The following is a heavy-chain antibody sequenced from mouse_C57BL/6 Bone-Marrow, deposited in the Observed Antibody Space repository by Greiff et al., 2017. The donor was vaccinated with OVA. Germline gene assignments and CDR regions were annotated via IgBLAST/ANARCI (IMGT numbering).Heavy chain of an antibody. J-gene: IGHJ3*01. CDR3: ARGSGYSFAY. CDR2: INPGSGGT. V-gene: IGHV1-54*01. CDR1: GYAFTNYL. D-gene: IGHD3-2*02. Sequence: VQRVESGAELVRPGTSVKVSCKASGYAFTNYLIEWVKQRPGQGLEWIGVINPGSGGTNYNEKFKGKATLTADKSSSTAYMQLSSLTSEDSAVYFCARGSGYSFAYWGQGTLVTVSA.